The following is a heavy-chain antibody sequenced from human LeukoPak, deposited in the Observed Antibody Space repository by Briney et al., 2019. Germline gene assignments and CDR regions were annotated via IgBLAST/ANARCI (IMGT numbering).Heavy chain of an antibody. V-gene: IGHV4-59*01. CDR2: IYYSGST. J-gene: IGHJ4*02. D-gene: IGHD5-12*01. CDR1: GGSISSYY. Sequence: PSETLSLTCTVSGGSISSYYWSWIRQPPGKGLERIGYIYYSGSTNYNPSLKSRVTISVDTSKNQFSLKLSSVTAADTAVYYCARDSGYDFPFDYWGQGTLATVSS. CDR3: ARDSGYDFPFDY.